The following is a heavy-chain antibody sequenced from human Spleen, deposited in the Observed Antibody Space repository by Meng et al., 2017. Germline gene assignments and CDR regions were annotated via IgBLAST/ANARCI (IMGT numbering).Heavy chain of an antibody. CDR1: GYTFSSYA. D-gene: IGHD3-10*01. Sequence: QVQLVQSGAEVKKPGASVKVSCKASGYTFSSYAMHWGRQAPGQGLEWMAWLGAHDGDTSHAPKFQGRVTVSADRPTATAYMELRSLRSDDTAVYYCARGTPGRSYSDYWGQGTLVTVSS. J-gene: IGHJ4*02. CDR3: ARGTPGRSYSDY. CDR2: LGAHDGDT. V-gene: IGHV1-3*01.